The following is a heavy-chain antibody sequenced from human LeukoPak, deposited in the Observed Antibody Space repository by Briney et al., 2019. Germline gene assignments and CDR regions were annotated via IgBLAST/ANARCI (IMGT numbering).Heavy chain of an antibody. J-gene: IGHJ4*02. CDR1: GGSISSYY. V-gene: IGHV4-59*01. CDR2: IYDRGSP. CDR3: ARGRTFDN. Sequence: SETLSLTCTVSGGSISSYYWSWIRQPPGKGLEWIGNIYDRGSPKYNPSLQSRVTISVDTSKSQFSLRLSSVTAADTAVYYCARGRTFDNWGQGTLVTVSS.